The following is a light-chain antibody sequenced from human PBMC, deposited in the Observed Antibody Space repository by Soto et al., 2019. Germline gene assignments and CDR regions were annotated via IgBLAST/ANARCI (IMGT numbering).Light chain of an antibody. J-gene: IGLJ1*01. Sequence: QSVLTQPPSASGSPGQSVTISCTGTSTDVGGYNYVSWYQQHPGKAPKLMIYEVNKRPSGVPDRFSGSKSGNTASLTVSGLQDEDEADYYCNSYAGSPYVFGPGTKVTVL. CDR3: NSYAGSPYV. CDR2: EVN. CDR1: STDVGGYNY. V-gene: IGLV2-8*01.